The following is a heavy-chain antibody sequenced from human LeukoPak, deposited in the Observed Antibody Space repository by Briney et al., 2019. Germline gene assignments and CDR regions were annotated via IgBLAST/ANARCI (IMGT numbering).Heavy chain of an antibody. J-gene: IGHJ4*02. Sequence: PGGSLRLSCAASGFTFDDYAMHWVRQAPGKGLEWVSLISWDGGSTYYADSVKGRFTISRDNSKNSLYLQMNSLRAEDTALYYCGRGGYYDSSSYFDYWGQGTLVTVSS. V-gene: IGHV3-43D*03. CDR2: ISWDGGST. CDR1: GFTFDDYA. CDR3: GRGGYYDSSSYFDY. D-gene: IGHD3-22*01.